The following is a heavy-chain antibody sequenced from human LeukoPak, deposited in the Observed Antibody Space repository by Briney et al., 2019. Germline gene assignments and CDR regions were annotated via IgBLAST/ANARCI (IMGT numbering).Heavy chain of an antibody. CDR1: GFTSTSYA. J-gene: IGHJ4*02. CDR2: ISGSGGST. Sequence: GGSLKLSCAASGFTSTSYAMSWVRQAPGKGLEWVSTISGSGGSTYYADSVKGRFTISRDNSKNTLYLQMNSLRAEDTAVYYCVSVGATIYFDSWGQGTLVTVSS. CDR3: VSVGATIYFDS. V-gene: IGHV3-23*01. D-gene: IGHD1-26*01.